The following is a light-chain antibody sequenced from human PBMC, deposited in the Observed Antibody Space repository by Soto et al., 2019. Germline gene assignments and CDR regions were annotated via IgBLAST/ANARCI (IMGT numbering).Light chain of an antibody. CDR2: AVT. Sequence: QSVLTQPASASGSPRQSITISCTGTSDDIGYYNYVSWYQHHPGKAPKLIIYAVTTRPSGVSTRFSGSKSANTAPLTISGLQADEEADYCWSSYTTIGSLVFGAGTKVTVL. CDR1: SDDIGYYNY. J-gene: IGLJ1*01. CDR3: SSYTTIGSLV. V-gene: IGLV2-14*01.